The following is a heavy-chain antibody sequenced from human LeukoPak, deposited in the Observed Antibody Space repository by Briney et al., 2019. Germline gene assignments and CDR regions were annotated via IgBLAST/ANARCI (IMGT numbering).Heavy chain of an antibody. D-gene: IGHD5-18*01. Sequence: GGSLRLSCATSGFTFSSYGMHWVRQAPGKGLEWVAVISYDGSNKYYADSVKGRFTISRDNSKNTLYLQMNSLRAEDTAVYYCAKGYSYGSYWGQGTLVTVSS. J-gene: IGHJ4*02. CDR3: AKGYSYGSY. CDR2: ISYDGSNK. V-gene: IGHV3-30*18. CDR1: GFTFSSYG.